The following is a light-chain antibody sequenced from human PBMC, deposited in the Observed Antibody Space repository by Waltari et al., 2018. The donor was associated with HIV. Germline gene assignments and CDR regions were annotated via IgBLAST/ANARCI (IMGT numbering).Light chain of an antibody. V-gene: IGLV1-40*03. Sequence: QSVLTQPPSISGAPGQRITVSCSGTSSNIGAGYDVHWYQQLPGTAPKLLLYTNRKRPSGVPDRLSASKSDASASLAITGLQAADEGDYFCQSYDTSLSAWVFGGGTRLTVL. CDR3: QSYDTSLSAWV. CDR2: TNR. J-gene: IGLJ2*01. CDR1: SSNIGAGYD.